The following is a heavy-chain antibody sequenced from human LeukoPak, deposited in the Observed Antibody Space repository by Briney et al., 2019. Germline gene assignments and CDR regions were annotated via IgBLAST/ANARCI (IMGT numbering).Heavy chain of an antibody. Sequence: SVKVSCKASVGTFSSYAISWVRQAPGQGLEWMGGFIPIFGTANYAQKFQGRVTITADESTSTAYMELSSLRSEATAVYYCARDRAVAGPFDYWGQGTLVTVSS. CDR2: FIPIFGTA. J-gene: IGHJ4*02. V-gene: IGHV1-69*13. D-gene: IGHD6-19*01. CDR1: VGTFSSYA. CDR3: ARDRAVAGPFDY.